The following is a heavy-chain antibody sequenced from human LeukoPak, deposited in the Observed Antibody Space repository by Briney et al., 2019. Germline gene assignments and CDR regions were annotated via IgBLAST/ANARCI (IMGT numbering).Heavy chain of an antibody. D-gene: IGHD3-22*01. CDR1: GYTFTSFA. CDR2: INAGNGNT. J-gene: IGHJ4*02. V-gene: IGHV1-3*01. CDR3: ARTHYYYDSSGYYYSHFDY. Sequence: ASVKVSCKASGYTFTSFAMHWVRQAPGQRLEWMGWINAGNGNTKYSQKFQDRLTITRDTSASTAYMELSSLRSEDTAVYYCARTHYYYDSSGYYYSHFDYWGQGTLVTVSS.